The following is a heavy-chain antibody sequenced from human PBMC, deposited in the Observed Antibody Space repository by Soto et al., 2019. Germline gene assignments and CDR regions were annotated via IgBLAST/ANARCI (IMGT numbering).Heavy chain of an antibody. V-gene: IGHV3-30-3*01. Sequence: QVQLVESGGGVVQPGRSLRLSCAASGFTFSSYAMHWVRQAPGKGLEWVAVISYDGSNKYYADSVKGRFTISRDNSKNTLYLQMNSLRAEDTAVYYCASPRDSSSSFDYWGQGTLVTVSS. CDR3: ASPRDSSSSFDY. D-gene: IGHD6-6*01. J-gene: IGHJ4*02. CDR2: ISYDGSNK. CDR1: GFTFSSYA.